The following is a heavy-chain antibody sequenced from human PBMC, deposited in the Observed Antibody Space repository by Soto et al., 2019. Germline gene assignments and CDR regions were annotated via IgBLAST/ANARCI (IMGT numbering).Heavy chain of an antibody. Sequence: PSETLSLTCTVSGGSISRGGYYWSWIRQHPGKGLEWIGHIYFSGSTDYSPSLKSRATISVDTSKNQFSLKLSSVTAADTAMYYCARVITAMTWGTPGYYYGMDVWGQGTTDTVSS. D-gene: IGHD5-18*01. V-gene: IGHV4-31*03. CDR1: GGSISRGGYY. J-gene: IGHJ6*02. CDR3: ARVITAMTWGTPGYYYGMDV. CDR2: IYFSGST.